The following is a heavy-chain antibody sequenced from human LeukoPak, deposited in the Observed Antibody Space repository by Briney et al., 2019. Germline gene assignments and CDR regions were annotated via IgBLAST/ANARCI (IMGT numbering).Heavy chain of an antibody. CDR1: GGSISSSNW. CDR2: IYHSGST. CDR3: ARDQGGGSYRHAFDV. Sequence: PSETLSLTCTVSGGSISSSNWWSWVRQPPGNGLEWIGEIYHSGSTNYNPSLKSRVTTSVDTSKNQFSLKLNSATAADTAVYYCARDQGGGSYRHAFDVWGQGTMVTVSS. J-gene: IGHJ3*01. V-gene: IGHV4-4*02. D-gene: IGHD1-26*01.